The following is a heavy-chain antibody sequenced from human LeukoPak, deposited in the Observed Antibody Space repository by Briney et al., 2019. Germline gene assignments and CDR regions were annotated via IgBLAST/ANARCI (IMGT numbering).Heavy chain of an antibody. CDR2: ISHSGST. D-gene: IGHD5-18*01. CDR1: GGSFSGYY. V-gene: IGHV4-34*01. J-gene: IGHJ4*02. CDR3: ARTDSYGYVHDY. Sequence: AGTLSLTCAVYGGSFSGYYWSWIRQPPGKGLEWIGEISHSGSTNYNPSLKRRGTISVDTSKKQISMKLRSLTGVDTAVYYCARTDSYGYVHDYWGQGTLVTVSS.